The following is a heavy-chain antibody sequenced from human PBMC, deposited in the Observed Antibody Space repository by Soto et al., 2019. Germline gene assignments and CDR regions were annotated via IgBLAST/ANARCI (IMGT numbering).Heavy chain of an antibody. CDR2: IHYRGST. CDR1: GGSIATGDHY. V-gene: IGHV4-31*03. Sequence: QVQLQESGPGLVNPSQTLSLTCTVSGGSIATGDHYWSWVRQHPGKGLEWIGYIHYRGSTYYKPSLKSRATISVDTSQNQLSLTLGSLTDADSAVYYWARLWYSSSWPYRDAFGMWGEGTLVTLSS. D-gene: IGHD6-13*01. J-gene: IGHJ3*02. CDR3: ARLWYSSSWPYRDAFGM.